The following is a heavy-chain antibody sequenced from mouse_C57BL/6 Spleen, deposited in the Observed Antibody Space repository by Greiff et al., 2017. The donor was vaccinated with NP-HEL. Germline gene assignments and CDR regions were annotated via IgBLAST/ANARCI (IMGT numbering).Heavy chain of an antibody. CDR3: AREGPGAMDY. Sequence: EVKLVESGGGLVKPGGSLKLSCAASGFTFSDYGMHWVRQAPEKGLEWVAYISSGSSTIYYADTVKGRFTISRDNAKNTLFLQMTSLRSEDTAMYYCAREGPGAMDYWGQGTSVTVSS. V-gene: IGHV5-17*01. CDR1: GFTFSDYG. J-gene: IGHJ4*01. D-gene: IGHD3-1*01. CDR2: ISSGSSTI.